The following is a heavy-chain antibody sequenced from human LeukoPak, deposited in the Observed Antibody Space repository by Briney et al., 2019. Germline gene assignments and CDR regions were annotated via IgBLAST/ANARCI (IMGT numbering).Heavy chain of an antibody. CDR1: GGSFSGYY. D-gene: IGHD3-9*01. V-gene: IGHV4-34*01. J-gene: IGHJ3*02. CDR2: INHSGST. Sequence: PSETLSLTCAVYGGSFSGYYWSWIRQPPGKGLEWIGEINHSGSTNYNPSLKSRVTISVDTSKNQFSLKLSSVTAADTAVYYCARLKLRYFESAFDIWGQGTMVTVSS. CDR3: ARLKLRYFESAFDI.